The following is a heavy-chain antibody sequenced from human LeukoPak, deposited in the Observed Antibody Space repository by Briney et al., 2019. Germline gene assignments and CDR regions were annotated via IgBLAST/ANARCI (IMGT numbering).Heavy chain of an antibody. CDR1: GFTFSSYS. CDR3: ARERALGYSSSWYSGTSKLKNNWFDP. CDR2: ISSSSSYI. Sequence: GGSLRLSCAASGFTFSSYSMNWVRQAPGKGLEWVSSISSSSSYIYYADSVKGRFTISRDNAKNSLYLQMNSLRAEDTAVYYCARERALGYSSSWYSGTSKLKNNWFDPWGQGTLVTVSS. V-gene: IGHV3-21*01. J-gene: IGHJ5*02. D-gene: IGHD6-13*01.